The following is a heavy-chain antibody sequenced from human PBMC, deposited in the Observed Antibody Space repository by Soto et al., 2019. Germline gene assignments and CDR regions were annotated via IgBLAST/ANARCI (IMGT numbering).Heavy chain of an antibody. J-gene: IGHJ4*02. V-gene: IGHV3-21*01. CDR1: GFTFSSYS. D-gene: IGHD3-22*01. CDR2: ISSSSSYI. CDR3: ARDRNYYDSSGFDY. Sequence: GGSLRLSCAASGFTFSSYSMNWVRQAPGKGLEWVSSISSSSSYIYYADSVKGRFTISRDNAKNSLYLQMNSLRAEDTAVYYCARDRNYYDSSGFDYWGQGTLVTVSS.